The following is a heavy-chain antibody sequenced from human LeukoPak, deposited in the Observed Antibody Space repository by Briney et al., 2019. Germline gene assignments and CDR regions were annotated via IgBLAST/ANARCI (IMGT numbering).Heavy chain of an antibody. CDR2: IIPILGIA. CDR3: AGTKTMVRGAPNWFDP. Sequence: SVKVSCKASGGTFSSYAIRWVRQAPGQGLEWMGRIIPILGIANYAQKFQGRVTITADKSTSTAYMELSSLRSEDTAVYYCAGTKTMVRGAPNWFDPWGQGTLVTVSS. CDR1: GGTFSSYA. J-gene: IGHJ5*02. V-gene: IGHV1-69*04. D-gene: IGHD3-10*01.